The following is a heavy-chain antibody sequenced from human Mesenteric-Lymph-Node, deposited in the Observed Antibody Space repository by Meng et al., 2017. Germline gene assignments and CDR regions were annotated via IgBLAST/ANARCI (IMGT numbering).Heavy chain of an antibody. CDR3: ARIRVERAAGTAFDI. V-gene: IGHV3-64*01. D-gene: IGHD1-1*01. CDR1: GFTFSSYA. Sequence: GESLKISCAASGFTFSSYAMHWVRQAPGKGLEYVSAISSNGGSTYYANSVKGRFTISRDNANNSLLLQMNSLRVEDTTTYYCARIRVERAAGTAFDIWGQGTMVTVSS. CDR2: ISSNGGST. J-gene: IGHJ3*02.